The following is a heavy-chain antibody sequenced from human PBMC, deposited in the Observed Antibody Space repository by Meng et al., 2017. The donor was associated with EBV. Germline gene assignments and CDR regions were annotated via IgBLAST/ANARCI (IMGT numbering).Heavy chain of an antibody. D-gene: IGHD1-26*01. Sequence: VQLEESGGGVVQPGRSLMISLAASGFSFSGYGIFWVRQAPGKGPEWVEILPSDGGNTYYSDSVKGRFTISRDNSKKTLYLQMNSLRAEDTAAYYCARDLSGRFDPWGQGTLVTVSS. CDR2: LPSDGGNT. CDR1: GFSFSGYG. CDR3: ARDLSGRFDP. J-gene: IGHJ5*02. V-gene: IGHV3-30*03.